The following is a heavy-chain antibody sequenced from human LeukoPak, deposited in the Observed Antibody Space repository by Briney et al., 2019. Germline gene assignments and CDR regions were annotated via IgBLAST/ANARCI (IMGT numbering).Heavy chain of an antibody. CDR3: ARGLSDSPPTLDY. V-gene: IGHV3-48*04. Sequence: GGSLRLSCAASGFTFSSYSMNWVRQAPGKGLEWVSYISSGGSTIYYADSVKGRFTISRDNAKNSLYLQMNSLRAEDTAIYFCARGLSDSPPTLDYWGQGTLVAVSS. CDR1: GFTFSSYS. J-gene: IGHJ4*02. D-gene: IGHD2-21*01. CDR2: ISSGGSTI.